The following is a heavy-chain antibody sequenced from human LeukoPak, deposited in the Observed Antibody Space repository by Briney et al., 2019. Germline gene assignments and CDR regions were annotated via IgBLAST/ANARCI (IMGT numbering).Heavy chain of an antibody. CDR1: GFTFSSYA. CDR2: ISGSGGST. J-gene: IGHJ4*02. Sequence: PGGSLRLSCAASGFTFSSYAMSWVRQAPGKGLEWVSAISGSGGSTYYADSVKGRFTISRDNSKNTLYLQMNSLRAEDTAVYYCAKEVDILTGYFSDYFDYWGQGALVTVSS. V-gene: IGHV3-23*01. D-gene: IGHD3-9*01. CDR3: AKEVDILTGYFSDYFDY.